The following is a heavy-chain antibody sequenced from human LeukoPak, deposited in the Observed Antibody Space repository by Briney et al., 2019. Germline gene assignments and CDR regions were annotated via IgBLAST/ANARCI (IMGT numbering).Heavy chain of an antibody. V-gene: IGHV4-59*01. J-gene: IGHJ4*02. CDR3: ARDRVGAPGFFDY. D-gene: IGHD1-26*01. CDR2: ISYSGST. Sequence: SETESLTCTVSGASISSYYWSWIRQPPGKGLEWIGYISYSGSTNYNPSLKGRVTITVDTSKTHFSLKLNSVTAADTAVYYCARDRVGAPGFFDYWGQGTLVTVSS. CDR1: GASISSYY.